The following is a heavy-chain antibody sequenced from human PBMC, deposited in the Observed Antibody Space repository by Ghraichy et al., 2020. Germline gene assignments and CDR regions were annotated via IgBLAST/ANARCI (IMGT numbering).Heavy chain of an antibody. V-gene: IGHV3-48*01. CDR2: ISSSSSAI. D-gene: IGHD6-13*01. CDR3: ATDRVITAACRSYYMDV. CDR1: GFTFSSYS. Sequence: GGSLRLSCAASGFTFSSYSMNWVRQAPGKGLEWVSYISSSSSAIYNADSVKGRFTISQHNGKNSLYMQMNSLRAEDTAVYYCATDRVITAACRSYYMDVWGKGTTVTVSS. J-gene: IGHJ6*03.